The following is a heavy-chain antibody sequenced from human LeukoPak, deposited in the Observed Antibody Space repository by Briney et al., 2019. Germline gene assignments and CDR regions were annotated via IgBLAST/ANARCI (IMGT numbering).Heavy chain of an antibody. CDR3: ARQRTVTRSFEY. Sequence: SETLSLTCTVSGVSISSATYYWGWIRQPPGKGREWIGNIYDSKSTYYNPSLKSRVTISVDTSKNQFSLNLTSVTAADSAVYYCARQRTVTRSFEYWGQGTLVTVSS. CDR2: IYDSKST. D-gene: IGHD4-17*01. J-gene: IGHJ4*02. V-gene: IGHV4-39*01. CDR1: GVSISSATYY.